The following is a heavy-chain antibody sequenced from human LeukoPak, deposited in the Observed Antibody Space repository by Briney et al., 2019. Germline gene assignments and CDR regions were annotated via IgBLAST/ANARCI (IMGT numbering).Heavy chain of an antibody. CDR1: GGTFSSYA. D-gene: IGHD2-2*02. V-gene: IGHV1-69*13. J-gene: IGHJ4*02. Sequence: GASVKVSCKASGGTFSSYAISWVRQAPGQGLEWMGGIIPIFGTANYAQKFQGRVTITADESTSTAYMELSSLRSEDTAVYYCARDANRYCSSTSCYNEGLFDYWGQGTLVTASS. CDR2: IIPIFGTA. CDR3: ARDANRYCSSTSCYNEGLFDY.